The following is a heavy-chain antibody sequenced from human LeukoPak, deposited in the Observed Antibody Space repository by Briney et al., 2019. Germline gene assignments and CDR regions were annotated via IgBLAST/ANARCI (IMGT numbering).Heavy chain of an antibody. D-gene: IGHD5-12*01. CDR2: ISGSCGSI. Sequence: PGGSLRLSCAASGFTFSNYAMSWVRQAPGKGLEWVSSISGSCGSIYYADSVKGRFTISRDNSKITLYLQMNSLRAEDTAVYYCAKSYNGYESKPDYWGQGTLVTVSS. J-gene: IGHJ4*02. V-gene: IGHV3-23*01. CDR3: AKSYNGYESKPDY. CDR1: GFTFSNYA.